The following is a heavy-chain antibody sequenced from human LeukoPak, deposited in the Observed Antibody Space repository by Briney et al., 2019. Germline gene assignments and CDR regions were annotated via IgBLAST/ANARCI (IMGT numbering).Heavy chain of an antibody. CDR3: ASGYDFWSGLDY. CDR1: GFTFRNYV. J-gene: IGHJ4*02. CDR2: ISGSGGST. D-gene: IGHD3-3*01. V-gene: IGHV3-23*01. Sequence: GGSLRLSCAASGFTFRNYVIHWVRQAPGKGLEWVSAISGSGGSTYYADSVKGRFTISRDNSKNTLYLQMNSLRAEDTAVYYCASGYDFWSGLDYWGQGTLVTVSS.